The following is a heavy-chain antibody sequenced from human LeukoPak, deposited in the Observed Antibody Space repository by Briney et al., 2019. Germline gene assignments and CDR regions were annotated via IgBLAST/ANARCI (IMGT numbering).Heavy chain of an antibody. V-gene: IGHV3-74*01. D-gene: IGHD6-13*01. CDR2: INGGGRTK. Sequence: GGSLRLSCAASGCTFSSHWCHWVRQAPGKGLGWVSHINGGGRTKIYADSVRGRFTISRDNSKNTLYLQMNSLTAEDTAVYYCAKVWCIAAAGTTPYFDYWGQGTLVTVSS. CDR3: AKVWCIAAAGTTPYFDY. CDR1: GCTFSSHW. J-gene: IGHJ4*02.